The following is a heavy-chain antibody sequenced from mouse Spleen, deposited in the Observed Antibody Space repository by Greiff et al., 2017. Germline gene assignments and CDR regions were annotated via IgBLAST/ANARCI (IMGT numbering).Heavy chain of an antibody. CDR2: IHPNSGST. V-gene: IGHV1-64*01. CDR3: ARGATARASYAMDY. CDR1: GYTFTSYW. J-gene: IGHJ4*01. D-gene: IGHD3-2*01. Sequence: QVQLQQPGAELVKPGASVKLSCKASGYTFTSYWMHWVKQRPGQGLEWIGMIHPNSGSTNYNEKFKSKATLTVDKSSSTAYMQLSSLTSEDSAVYYCARGATARASYAMDYWGQGTSVTVSS.